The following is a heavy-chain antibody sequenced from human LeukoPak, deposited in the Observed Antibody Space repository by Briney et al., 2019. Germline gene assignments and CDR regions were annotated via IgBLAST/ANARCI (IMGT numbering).Heavy chain of an antibody. CDR2: IRSKAYGGTT. V-gene: IGHV3-49*03. Sequence: GGSLRLSCTASGFTFGDYAMSWFRQAPGKGLEWVGFIRSKAYGGTTEYAASVKGRFTISRDDSKSIAYLQMNSLKTEDTAVYYCTREVDYGDYANDYWGQGTLVTVSS. CDR3: TREVDYGDYANDY. CDR1: GFTFGDYA. J-gene: IGHJ4*02. D-gene: IGHD4-17*01.